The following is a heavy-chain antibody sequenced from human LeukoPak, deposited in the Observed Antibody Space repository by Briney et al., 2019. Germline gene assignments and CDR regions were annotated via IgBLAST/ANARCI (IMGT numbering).Heavy chain of an antibody. CDR1: GFTFSNAW. CDR3: ARDKAKNYYYYGMDV. V-gene: IGHV3-11*04. J-gene: IGHJ6*02. CDR2: ISSSGSTI. Sequence: GGSLRLSCAASGFTFSNAWMSWVRQAPGKELEWVSYISSSGSTIYYADSVKGRFTISRDNAKNSLYLQMNSLRAEDTAVYYCARDKAKNYYYYGMDVWGQGTTVTVSS.